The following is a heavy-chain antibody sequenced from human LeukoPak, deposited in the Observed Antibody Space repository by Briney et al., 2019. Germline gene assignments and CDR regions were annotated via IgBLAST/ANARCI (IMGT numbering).Heavy chain of an antibody. J-gene: IGHJ4*02. CDR1: GGSISSSSYY. CDR3: ARGPRWGYYFPLDY. CDR2: IYYSGST. Sequence: PSETLSLTCTVSGGSISSSSYYWGWIRQPPGKGLEWIGSIYYSGSTYYNPSLKSRVTISVDTSKNQFSLKLSSVTAADTAVYYCARGPRWGYYFPLDYWGQGTLVTVSS. V-gene: IGHV4-39*01. D-gene: IGHD3-22*01.